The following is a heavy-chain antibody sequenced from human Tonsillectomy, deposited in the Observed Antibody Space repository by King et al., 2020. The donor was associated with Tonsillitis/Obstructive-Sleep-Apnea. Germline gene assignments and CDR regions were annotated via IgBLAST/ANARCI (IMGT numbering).Heavy chain of an antibody. J-gene: IGHJ3*02. D-gene: IGHD2-8*01. CDR2: IYYSGST. CDR3: ARDMVLEAGGDAFDI. CDR1: GGSISSYY. Sequence: QLQESGPGLVKPSETLSLTCTVSGGSISSYYWSWIRQPQGKGLEWIGYIYYSGSTNSNPSLRSRVTISVDTSKNQFSLKLSSVTAADTAVYYCARDMVLEAGGDAFDIWGQGTMVTVSS. V-gene: IGHV4-59*01.